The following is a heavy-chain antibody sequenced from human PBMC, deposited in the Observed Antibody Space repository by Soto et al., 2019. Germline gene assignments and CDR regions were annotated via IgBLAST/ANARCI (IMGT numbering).Heavy chain of an antibody. J-gene: IGHJ4*02. D-gene: IGHD2-2*01. CDR1: GGSISSGDYY. V-gene: IGHV4-30-4*01. Sequence: PSETLSLTCTVSGGSISSGDYYWSWIRQPPGKGLEWIGYIYYSGSTYYNPSLKSRVTISVDTSKNQFSLKLSSVTAADTAVYYCASQYCSSTSCPLDYWGQGTLVTAPQ. CDR2: IYYSGST. CDR3: ASQYCSSTSCPLDY.